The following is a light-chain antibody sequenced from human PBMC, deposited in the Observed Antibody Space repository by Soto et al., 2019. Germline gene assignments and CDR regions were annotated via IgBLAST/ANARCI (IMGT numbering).Light chain of an antibody. J-gene: IGKJ4*01. CDR2: DAS. CDR1: QSVSDY. CDR3: QQRVNWPPT. V-gene: IGKV3-11*01. Sequence: EVVLTQSPASLSLSPGDRATLSCRADQSVSDYVGWYQQKPGQPPRLLFFDASSRASGVPHWFSAGGSGTDFTLIISSLQPEDFAVYYCQQRVNWPPTFGGGTKVEI.